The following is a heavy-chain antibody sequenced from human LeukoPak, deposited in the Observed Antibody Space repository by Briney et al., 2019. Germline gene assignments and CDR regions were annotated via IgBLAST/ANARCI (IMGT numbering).Heavy chain of an antibody. CDR1: GFTFSDFA. CDR2: ITRVSTYT. Sequence: GGSLRLSCAASGFTFSDFAMNWVRQAPGKGLEWVSSITRVSTYTYYSESVQGRFTISGDNHKDLLYLQLNSLRGDDSGIYYCTRDRNDYGDPDAFDIWGQGTVVTVSS. V-gene: IGHV3-21*01. D-gene: IGHD4-17*01. J-gene: IGHJ3*02. CDR3: TRDRNDYGDPDAFDI.